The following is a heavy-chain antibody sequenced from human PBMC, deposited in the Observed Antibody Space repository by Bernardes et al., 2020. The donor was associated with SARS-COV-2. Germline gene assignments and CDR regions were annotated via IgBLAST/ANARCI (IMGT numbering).Heavy chain of an antibody. V-gene: IGHV4-30-4*01. D-gene: IGHD3-22*01. Sequence: SETLSLTCTVSGGSVSSGDYYWSWIRQPPGKGLEWIGYIYYTGSSYFNPSLKSRLTFSIDTSKNQFSLKLSSVTAADTAAYYCATYDSTGYYYGAWGQGTLVTVSS. CDR1: GGSVSSGDYY. CDR3: ATYDSTGYYYGA. J-gene: IGHJ5*02. CDR2: IYYTGSS.